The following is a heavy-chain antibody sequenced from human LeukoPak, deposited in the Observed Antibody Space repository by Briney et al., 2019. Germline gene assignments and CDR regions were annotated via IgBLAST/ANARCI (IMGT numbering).Heavy chain of an antibody. V-gene: IGHV4-39*01. D-gene: IGHD2-21*02. CDR2: IYYSGST. J-gene: IGHJ3*02. CDR1: GGSISSSSYY. Sequence: SETLSLTCTVSGGSISSSSYYRGWIRQPPGKGLEWIGSIYYSGSTYYNPSLKSRVTISVDTSKNQFSLKLSSVTAADTAVYYCARGPYCGGDCWAGAFDIWGQGTMVTVSS. CDR3: ARGPYCGGDCWAGAFDI.